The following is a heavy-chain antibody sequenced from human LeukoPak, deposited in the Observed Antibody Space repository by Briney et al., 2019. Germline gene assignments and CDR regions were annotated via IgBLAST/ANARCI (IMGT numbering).Heavy chain of an antibody. J-gene: IGHJ4*02. CDR1: GYSFTSYW. V-gene: IGHV5-51*01. CDR3: ARRRDLYSGSYYPFDY. D-gene: IGHD1-26*01. Sequence: GESLKISCKGSGYSFTSYWIGWVRQMPGKGLEWMGIIYPGDSETRYSPSFQGQVTISADKSTSTAYLQWSSLKASDTAMYYCARRRDLYSGSYYPFDYWGQGTLVTVSS. CDR2: IYPGDSET.